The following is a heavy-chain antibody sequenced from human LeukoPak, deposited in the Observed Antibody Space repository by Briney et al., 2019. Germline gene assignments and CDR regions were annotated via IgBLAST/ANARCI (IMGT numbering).Heavy chain of an antibody. V-gene: IGHV1-69*13. Sequence: ASVKVSCKASGGTFSSYAISWVRQAPGQGLEWMGGIIPIFGTANYAQKFQGRVTITADESTSTAYMELSSLRSEDTAVYYCASSIYDILTGYYPHYYYYHGMDVWGKGTTVTASS. D-gene: IGHD3-9*01. CDR3: ASSIYDILTGYYPHYYYYHGMDV. CDR1: GGTFSSYA. J-gene: IGHJ6*04. CDR2: IIPIFGTA.